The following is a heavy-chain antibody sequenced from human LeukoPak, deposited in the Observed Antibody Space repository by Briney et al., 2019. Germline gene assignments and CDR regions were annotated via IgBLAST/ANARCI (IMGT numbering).Heavy chain of an antibody. CDR3: AKSSTRAYFDY. CDR1: GGSFSGYY. CDR2: INHSGST. D-gene: IGHD6-13*01. Sequence: SETLSLTCAVYGGSFSGYYWSWIRQPPGKGLEWIGEINHSGSTNYNPSLKSRVTISVDTSKNQFSLKLSSVTAADTAVYYCAKSSTRAYFDYWGQGTLVTVS. V-gene: IGHV4-34*01. J-gene: IGHJ4*02.